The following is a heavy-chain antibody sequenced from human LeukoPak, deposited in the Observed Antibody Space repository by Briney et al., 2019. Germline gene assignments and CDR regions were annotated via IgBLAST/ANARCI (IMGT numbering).Heavy chain of an antibody. CDR3: AREVTTFTYYFDY. CDR1: GFSFSGYE. D-gene: IGHD4-17*01. J-gene: IGHJ4*02. CDR2: ISTSGTTM. V-gene: IGHV3-48*03. Sequence: GGSLRLSCAASGFSFSGYEMNWVRQAPGKGLEWVSYISTSGTTMYYADSVKGRFTISRDNAKNSLYLQMNSLRGEDTAVYFRAREVTTFTYYFDYWGQGTLVTVSS.